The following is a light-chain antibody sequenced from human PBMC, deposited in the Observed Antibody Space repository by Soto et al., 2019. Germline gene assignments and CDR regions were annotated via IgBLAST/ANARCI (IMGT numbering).Light chain of an antibody. CDR2: EAS. Sequence: QSALTQPASVSGSPGQSITISCTGTSSNVGSYILVSWYQQHPGKAPKLMIYEASKRHSGVSNRFSGSKSRNTASLTISGLQAEDEADYYCCSYAGSSTYVFGGGTKLTVL. CDR1: SSNVGSYIL. J-gene: IGLJ2*01. CDR3: CSYAGSSTYV. V-gene: IGLV2-23*01.